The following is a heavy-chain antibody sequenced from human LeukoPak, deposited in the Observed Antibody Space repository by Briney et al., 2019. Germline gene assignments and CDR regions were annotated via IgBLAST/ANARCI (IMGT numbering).Heavy chain of an antibody. CDR1: GFTFSTSW. D-gene: IGHD2-21*02. CDR3: ARWAGRCGGDCQSEDP. Sequence: GGSLRLSCVGSGFTFSTSWMHWVRQAPGKGPEYVAYINQDGSETNYVDSVKGRFTISRDNTRNSLFLQMYSLRDEGTAIYYCARWAGRCGGDCQSEDPWGLGTLVNVSS. J-gene: IGHJ5*02. CDR2: INQDGSET. V-gene: IGHV3-7*01.